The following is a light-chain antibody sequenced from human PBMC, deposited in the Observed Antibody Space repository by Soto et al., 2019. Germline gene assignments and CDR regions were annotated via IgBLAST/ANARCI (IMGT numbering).Light chain of an antibody. CDR3: SSYTSRSTVSYV. CDR1: RSDVGGYNY. CDR2: EVR. J-gene: IGLJ1*01. V-gene: IGLV2-14*01. Sequence: QSVLTQPASVSGSPGQSITISCTGTRSDVGGYNYVSWYQQHPGKAPKLMIYEVRNRPSGVSNRFSGSKSGNTASLTISGLQAEDEADYYCSSYTSRSTVSYVFGNGTKVTVL.